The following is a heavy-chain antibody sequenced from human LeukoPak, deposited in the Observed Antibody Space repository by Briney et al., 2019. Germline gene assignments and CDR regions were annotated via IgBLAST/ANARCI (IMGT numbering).Heavy chain of an antibody. Sequence: ASVMVISKASGYTFIGYYMHWVRQAPGQGLEWMGWINPNSGGTNYAQKFQGRVTMTRDTSISTAYIELSRLRSDDTAVYYCARALGTSMVTGIGFYWGQRALVTVSS. V-gene: IGHV1-2*02. D-gene: IGHD5-18*01. CDR1: GYTFIGYY. CDR3: ARALGTSMVTGIGFY. CDR2: INPNSGGT. J-gene: IGHJ4*02.